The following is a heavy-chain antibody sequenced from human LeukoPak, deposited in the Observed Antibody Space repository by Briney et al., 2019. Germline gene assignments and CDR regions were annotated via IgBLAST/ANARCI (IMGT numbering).Heavy chain of an antibody. Sequence: SETLSLTCAVYGGSFSGYYWSWIRQHPGKGLEWIGYIYYSGSTYYNPSLKSRVTISVDTSKNQFSLKLSSATAADTAVYYCARGSPYDYIWGSYRPHFFDYWGQGTLVTVSS. J-gene: IGHJ4*02. CDR3: ARGSPYDYIWGSYRPHFFDY. V-gene: IGHV4-31*11. CDR1: GGSFSGYY. CDR2: IYYSGST. D-gene: IGHD3-16*02.